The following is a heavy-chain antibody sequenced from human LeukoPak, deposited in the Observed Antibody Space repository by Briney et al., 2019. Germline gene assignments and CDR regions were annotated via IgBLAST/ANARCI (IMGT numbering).Heavy chain of an antibody. J-gene: IGHJ4*02. Sequence: SETLSLTCTVSGGSISGSSYYWGWIRQPPGKGLEWIGSIDFSGSTYYNPSLKSRVTISVDRSKNQFSLKLSPVTAADTAVYYCARDGVGSYGGYNSAGFDYWGQGSLVTVSS. CDR3: ARDGVGSYGGYNSAGFDY. V-gene: IGHV4-39*07. D-gene: IGHD5-18*01. CDR2: IDFSGST. CDR1: GGSISGSSYY.